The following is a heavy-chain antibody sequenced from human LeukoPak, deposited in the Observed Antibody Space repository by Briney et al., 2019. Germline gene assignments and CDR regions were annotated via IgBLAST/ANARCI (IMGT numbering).Heavy chain of an antibody. J-gene: IGHJ4*02. Sequence: PGGSLRLSCAASGFTFSSYAMSWVRQAPGKGLEWVSAISGSGGSTYYADSVKGRFTISRDNSKNTLYLQMNSLRAEDTAVYYCARISNSNYYFDYWGQGTLVTVSS. CDR3: ARISNSNYYFDY. CDR2: ISGSGGST. CDR1: GFTFSSYA. D-gene: IGHD2/OR15-2a*01. V-gene: IGHV3-23*01.